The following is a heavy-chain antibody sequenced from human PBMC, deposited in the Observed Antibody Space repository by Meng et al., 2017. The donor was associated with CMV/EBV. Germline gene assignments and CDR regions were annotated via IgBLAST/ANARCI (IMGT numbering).Heavy chain of an antibody. D-gene: IGHD6-13*01. CDR1: GYTFTGYY. V-gene: IGHV1-2*02. Sequence: ASVKVSCKASGYTFTGYYMHWVRQAPGQGLEWMGWINPNSGGTNYAQKFQGRVTMTRDTSISTAYMELSRLRSDDTAAYYCARDTQRGIAAAGPFDPWGQGTLVTVSS. CDR2: INPNSGGT. CDR3: ARDTQRGIAAAGPFDP. J-gene: IGHJ5*02.